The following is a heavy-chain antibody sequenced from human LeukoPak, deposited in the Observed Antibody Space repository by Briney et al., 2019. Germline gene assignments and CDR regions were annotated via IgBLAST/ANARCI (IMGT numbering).Heavy chain of an antibody. V-gene: IGHV3-30*18. CDR1: GFTFSSYG. J-gene: IGHJ4*02. D-gene: IGHD3-10*01. CDR3: AKELYFGSGSYPDY. CDR2: ISHDGSDS. Sequence: GRSLRLSCAASGFTFSSYGMHWVRQAPGKGLEWVAVISHDGSDSHYADSVKGRFTISRDNLKNTVYLQMSSLRPEDTAVYFCAKELYFGSGSYPDYWGQGTLVRVSS.